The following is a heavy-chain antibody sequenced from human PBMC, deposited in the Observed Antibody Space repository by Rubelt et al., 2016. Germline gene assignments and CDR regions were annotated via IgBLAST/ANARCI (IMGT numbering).Heavy chain of an antibody. D-gene: IGHD1-26*01. Sequence: FEAGGGLVQPGGSLRLSCAASGFTFSSYAMSWVRQTPGKGLEWVAAITGSGGSTYYADSVKGRFTISRDNSKNTLCLQMTSLRAEDTAVYYCAKDPRRVGAGLNWFDPWGQGTLVTVSS. J-gene: IGHJ5*02. CDR1: GFTFSSYA. CDR2: ITGSGGST. CDR3: AKDPRRVGAGLNWFDP. V-gene: IGHV3-23*01.